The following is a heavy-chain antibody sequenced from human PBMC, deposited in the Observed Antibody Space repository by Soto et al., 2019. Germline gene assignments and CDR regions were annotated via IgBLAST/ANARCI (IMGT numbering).Heavy chain of an antibody. Sequence: SETLSLTCTVSGVSISSYYWSWIRQPPGKGLEWIGYIYYSGSTNYNPSLKSRVTISVDTSKNQFSLKLSSVTAADTAVYYCARHYCRSTSCSEAALFDYWGQGTLVTVSS. CDR3: ARHYCRSTSCSEAALFDY. V-gene: IGHV4-59*08. D-gene: IGHD2-2*01. CDR1: GVSISSYY. CDR2: IYYSGST. J-gene: IGHJ4*02.